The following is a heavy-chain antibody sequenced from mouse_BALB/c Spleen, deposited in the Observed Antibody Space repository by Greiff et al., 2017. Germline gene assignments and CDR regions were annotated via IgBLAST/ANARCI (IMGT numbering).Heavy chain of an antibody. CDR1: GFTFSSYA. CDR3: ARGVSWFAY. CDR2: ISSGGST. V-gene: IGHV5-6-5*01. Sequence: DVMLVESGGGLVKPGGSLKLSCAASGFTFSSYAMSWVRQTPEKRLEWVASISSGGSTYYPDSVKGRFTISRDNAKNTLFLQMTSLRSEDTAMYYCARGVSWFAYWGQGTLVTVSA. J-gene: IGHJ3*01.